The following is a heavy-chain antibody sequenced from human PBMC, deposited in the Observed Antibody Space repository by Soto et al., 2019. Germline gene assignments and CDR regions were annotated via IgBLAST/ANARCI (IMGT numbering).Heavy chain of an antibody. J-gene: IGHJ6*02. CDR3: AAPRGGLHYTYYYYGMDV. V-gene: IGHV1-58*01. Sequence: QMQLVQSGPEVKKPGTSVKVSCKASGFTFTSSAVQWVRQARGQRLECIGWIVVGSGNTNYAQKIQERVTITRDMSTSTAYMELSSMRSEDTAVYYCAAPRGGLHYTYYYYGMDVWGQGNTVNVS. D-gene: IGHD4-4*01. CDR1: GFTFTSSA. CDR2: IVVGSGNT.